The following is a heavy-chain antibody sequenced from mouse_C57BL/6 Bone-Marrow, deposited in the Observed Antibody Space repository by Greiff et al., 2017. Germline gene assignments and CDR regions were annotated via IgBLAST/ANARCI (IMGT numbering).Heavy chain of an antibody. CDR2: IDPETGGT. V-gene: IGHV1-15*01. J-gene: IGHJ4*01. CDR3: TSPRDY. Sequence: VKLVESGAELVRPGASVTLSCKASGYTFTDYEMHWVKQTPVHGLEWIGAIDPETGGTAYNQKFKGKAILTADKSSSTAYMELRSLTSEDSAVYYCTSPRDYWGQGTSVTVSS. CDR1: GYTFTDYE.